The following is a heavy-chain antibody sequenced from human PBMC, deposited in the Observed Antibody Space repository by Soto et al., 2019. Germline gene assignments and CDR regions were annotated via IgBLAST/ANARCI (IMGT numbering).Heavy chain of an antibody. Sequence: ASVKVSCKASGYTFTSYYMHWVRQAPGQGLEWMGIINPSGGSTSYAQKFQGRVTMTRDTSTSTVYMELSSLRSEDTAVYYCAGPGYSSSWYGAFDIWGQGTMVTVSS. CDR2: INPSGGST. CDR1: GYTFTSYY. D-gene: IGHD6-13*01. V-gene: IGHV1-46*01. J-gene: IGHJ3*02. CDR3: AGPGYSSSWYGAFDI.